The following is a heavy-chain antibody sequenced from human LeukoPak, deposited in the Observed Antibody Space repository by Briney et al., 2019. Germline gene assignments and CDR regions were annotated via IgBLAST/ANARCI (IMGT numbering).Heavy chain of an antibody. CDR3: ARESLTVAPRVPSHHGI. CDR2: INPNSGGT. J-gene: IGHJ3*02. V-gene: IGHV1-2*02. D-gene: IGHD3-22*01. CDR1: GYTFTGYY. Sequence: GASLKVSCKASGYTFTGYYMHWVRQAPGQGLEWMGWINPNSGGTNYAQKFQGRVTMTRDTSISTAYMELSRLRSDATAVYYCARESLTVAPRVPSHHGIWGQGTMVTVSS.